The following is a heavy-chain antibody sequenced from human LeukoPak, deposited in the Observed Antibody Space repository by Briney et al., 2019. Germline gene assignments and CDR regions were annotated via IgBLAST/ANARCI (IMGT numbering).Heavy chain of an antibody. CDR2: IYYSGST. J-gene: IGHJ4*02. V-gene: IGHV4-39*06. Sequence: PSETLSLTCTVSGGSISSINYHWGWIRQPPGKGLEWIGSIYYSGSTYYNPSLKSRVTISENTSKNQFTLKLSSVAAADTAVYYCARRGYSYGPFDYWGQGTLVTVSS. CDR3: ARRGYSYGPFDY. CDR1: GGSISSINYH. D-gene: IGHD5-18*01.